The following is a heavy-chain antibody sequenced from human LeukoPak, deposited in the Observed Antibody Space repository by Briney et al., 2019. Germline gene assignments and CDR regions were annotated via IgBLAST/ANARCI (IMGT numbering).Heavy chain of an antibody. CDR1: GGSISSYY. CDR2: IYYSGST. Sequence: SETLSLTCTVPGGSISSYYWSWIRQPPGKGLEWIGYIYYSGSTNYNPSLKSRVTISVDTSKNQFSLKLSSVTAADTAVYYCARVTVGQQLEHGFDPWGQGTLVTVSS. CDR3: ARVTVGQQLEHGFDP. V-gene: IGHV4-59*13. J-gene: IGHJ5*02. D-gene: IGHD6-13*01.